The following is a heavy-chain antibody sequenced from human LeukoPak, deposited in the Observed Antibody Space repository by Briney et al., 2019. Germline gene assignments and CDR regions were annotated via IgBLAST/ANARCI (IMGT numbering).Heavy chain of an antibody. Sequence: SETLSLTCAVYGGSFSGYYWSWIRQPPGKGLEWIGEINHSGSTNYNPSLKSRVTISVDTSKNQFSLKLSSVTAADTAVYYCAVALNPPFAYYYGIDLWGQGTTVTVSS. CDR3: AVALNPPFAYYYGIDL. CDR1: GGSFSGYY. CDR2: INHSGST. V-gene: IGHV4-34*01. J-gene: IGHJ6*02. D-gene: IGHD2-21*01.